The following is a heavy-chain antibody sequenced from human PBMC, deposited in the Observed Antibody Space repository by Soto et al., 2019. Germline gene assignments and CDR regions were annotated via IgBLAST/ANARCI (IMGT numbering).Heavy chain of an antibody. V-gene: IGHV4-31*03. CDR3: ATEVIAAADYGMDV. CDR2: IYYSGST. CDR1: GGSISSGGYY. J-gene: IGHJ6*02. D-gene: IGHD6-13*01. Sequence: PSETLSLTCTVSGGSISSGGYYWSWIRQHPGKGLEWIGYIYYSGSTYYNPSLKSRVTISVDTSKNQFSPKLSSVTAADTAVYYCATEVIAAADYGMDVWGQGTTVTVSS.